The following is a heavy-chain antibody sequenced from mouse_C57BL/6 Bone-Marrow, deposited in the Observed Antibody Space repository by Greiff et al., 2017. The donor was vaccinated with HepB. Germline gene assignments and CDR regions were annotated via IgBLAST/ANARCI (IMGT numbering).Heavy chain of an antibody. D-gene: IGHD4-1*02. CDR1: GFTFSSYT. V-gene: IGHV5-9*01. Sequence: EVMLVESGGGLVKPGGSLKLSCAASGFTFSSYTMSWVRQTPEKRLEWVATISGGGGNTYYPDSVKGRFTISRDNAKNTLYLQMSSLRSEDTALYYCARPQLGRAMDYWGQGTSVTVSS. J-gene: IGHJ4*01. CDR3: ARPQLGRAMDY. CDR2: ISGGGGNT.